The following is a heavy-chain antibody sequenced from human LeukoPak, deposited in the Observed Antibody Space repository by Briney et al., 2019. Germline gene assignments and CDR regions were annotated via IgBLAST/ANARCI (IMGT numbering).Heavy chain of an antibody. J-gene: IGHJ6*02. CDR3: ARGSYGMRFYYYYYYGMDV. Sequence: ASVKVSCKASGYTFTSYDINWVRQAAGQGLKWMGWMNPNSGNTGYAQKFQGRVTMTRNTSISTAYMELSSLRSEDTAVYYCARGSYGMRFYYYYYYGMDVWGQGTTVTVSS. CDR1: GYTFTSYD. V-gene: IGHV1-8*01. CDR2: MNPNSGNT. D-gene: IGHD3-10*01.